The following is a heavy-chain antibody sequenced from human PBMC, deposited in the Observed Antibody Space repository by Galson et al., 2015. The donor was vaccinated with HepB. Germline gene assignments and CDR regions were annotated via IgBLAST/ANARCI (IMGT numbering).Heavy chain of an antibody. V-gene: IGHV3-23*01. CDR3: AKGDYYDSSGYLDY. Sequence: SLRLSCAASGFTFSSYAMSWVRQAPGKGLEWVSSISGSGGSTHYADSVKGRFTISRDNSKNTQYLQMNSLRAEDTAVYYCAKGDYYDSSGYLDYWGQGTLVTVPS. D-gene: IGHD3-22*01. CDR2: ISGSGGST. CDR1: GFTFSSYA. J-gene: IGHJ4*02.